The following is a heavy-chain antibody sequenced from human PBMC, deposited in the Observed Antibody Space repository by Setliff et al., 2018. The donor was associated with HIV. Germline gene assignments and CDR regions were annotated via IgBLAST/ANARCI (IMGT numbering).Heavy chain of an antibody. CDR2: ISAYNGST. CDR3: ARSRYDSGGYPDAFDI. V-gene: IGHV1-18*01. CDR1: GYIFTSYG. D-gene: IGHD3-22*01. J-gene: IGHJ3*02. Sequence: GASVKVSCKASGYIFTSYGISWVRQAPGQGLEWMGWISAYNGSTNYAQKFQGRVSMTIDTSTSTAYMELRSLRSDDTAVYYCARSRYDSGGYPDAFDIWGQGTMVT.